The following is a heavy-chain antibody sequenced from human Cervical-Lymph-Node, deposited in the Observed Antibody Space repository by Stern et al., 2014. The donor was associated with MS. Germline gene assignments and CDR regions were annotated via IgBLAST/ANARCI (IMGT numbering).Heavy chain of an antibody. J-gene: IGHJ4*02. V-gene: IGHV1-46*01. CDR1: GYAFTSYY. D-gene: IGHD1-7*01. CDR2: INPSGGST. CDR3: ARDLGTAPSLRY. Sequence: VQLVESGAEVKKPGASVNVSCRTSGYAFTSYYIHWVRQAPGQGLEWMGMINPSGGSTHSAQNVQGRVTMTKGTSPSTVYMDLNTLRSEDTAIYYCARDLGTAPSLRYWGQGTLVTVSS.